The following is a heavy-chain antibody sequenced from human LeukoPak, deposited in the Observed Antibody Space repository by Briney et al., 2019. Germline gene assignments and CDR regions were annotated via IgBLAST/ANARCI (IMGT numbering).Heavy chain of an antibody. Sequence: PSETLSLTCTVSGVSIRSGDYYWSWIRQSPGKGLEWIGYIYDSGSTYYNPSLKSRVSISVDTSKNQFSLKLSSVTAADTAVYYCARDVPVGIWGQGTLVTVSS. V-gene: IGHV4-30-4*01. D-gene: IGHD2-2*01. J-gene: IGHJ4*02. CDR3: ARDVPVGI. CDR1: GVSIRSGDYY. CDR2: IYDSGST.